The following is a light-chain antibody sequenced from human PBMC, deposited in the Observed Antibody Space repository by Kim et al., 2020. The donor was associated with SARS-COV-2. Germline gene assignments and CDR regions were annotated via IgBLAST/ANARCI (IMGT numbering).Light chain of an antibody. CDR3: QQSNTFPFT. CDR2: DAS. V-gene: IGKV1D-12*01. J-gene: IGKJ2*01. Sequence: SVGDRVTITWRASQDIKKWLAWYQQKPGTAPKLLIFDASSLQSGVPSRFSGSGSGTDFTLSFSNLQPEDFATYYCQQSNTFPFTFGQGTKLEI. CDR1: QDIKKW.